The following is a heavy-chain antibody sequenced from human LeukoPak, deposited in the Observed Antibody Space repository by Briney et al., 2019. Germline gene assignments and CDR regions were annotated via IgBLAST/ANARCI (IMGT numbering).Heavy chain of an antibody. D-gene: IGHD3-10*01. V-gene: IGHV4-4*07. CDR3: ARGRRGVYYGSGSYYPNYYYYGMDV. CDR2: IYTSGST. CDR1: GGSISSYY. J-gene: IGHJ6*02. Sequence: PSETLSLTCTVSGGSISSYYWSWIRQPAGKGLEWIGRIYTSGSTNYNPSLKSRVTMSVDTSKNQFSLKLSSVTAAHTAVYYCARGRRGVYYGSGSYYPNYYYYGMDVWGQGTTVTVSS.